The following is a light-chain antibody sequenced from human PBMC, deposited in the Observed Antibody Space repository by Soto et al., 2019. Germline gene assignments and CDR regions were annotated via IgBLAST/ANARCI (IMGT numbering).Light chain of an antibody. CDR3: CSYASSGTLV. J-gene: IGLJ3*02. CDR2: EVS. Sequence: QSALTQAASVSGSPGQSITISCTGTSSDVGTYNLVSWYQQHPGKAPKLMIYEVSKRPSGVSNRFSGSKSGNTASLAISGLQTEDEADYYCCSYASSGTLVFGGGTKVTFL. V-gene: IGLV2-23*02. CDR1: SSDVGTYNL.